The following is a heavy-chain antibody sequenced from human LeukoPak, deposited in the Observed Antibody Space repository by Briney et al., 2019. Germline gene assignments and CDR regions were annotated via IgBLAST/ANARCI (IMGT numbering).Heavy chain of an antibody. J-gene: IGHJ6*03. CDR1: GGSFSGYC. CDR3: ARGVVVGATLGSYYYYYMDV. D-gene: IGHD1-26*01. Sequence: SETPSLTCAVYGGSFSGYCWSWIRQPPGKGLEWVGEINHSGSTNYNPFRRSRVTISVDTSTTQFSLKLSSVTAADTAVYYCARGVVVGATLGSYYYYYMDVWGKGTTVTVSS. V-gene: IGHV4-34*01. CDR2: INHSGST.